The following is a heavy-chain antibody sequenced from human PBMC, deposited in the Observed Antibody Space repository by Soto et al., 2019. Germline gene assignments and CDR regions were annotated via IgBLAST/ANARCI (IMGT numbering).Heavy chain of an antibody. J-gene: IGHJ6*01. CDR1: GYTFTSYA. CDR3: ARDKDRQQLGGNYYYIMDV. D-gene: IGHD3-3*02. V-gene: IGHV1-3*01. Sequence: ASVKVSCKASGYTFTSYAMHLVRQAPGQRLEWMGWINAGNGNTKYSQKFQGRVTITADESTSTAYMELSSPRSEDTAVYYCARDKDRQQLGGNYYYIMDVWGQGTTVTVSS. CDR2: INAGNGNT.